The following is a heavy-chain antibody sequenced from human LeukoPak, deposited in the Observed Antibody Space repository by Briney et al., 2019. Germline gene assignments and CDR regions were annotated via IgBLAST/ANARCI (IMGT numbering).Heavy chain of an antibody. CDR2: MWSDGVNE. Sequence: GGSLRLSCATSGFSFSSYGMHWVRQAPGKGLEWVATMWSDGVNEYFADSVQGRFTISRDNFKNMMYLQMNSLRAEDTAVYYCAREGCGGDCPSDYYYMDVWGKGTTVTVSS. CDR3: AREGCGGDCPSDYYYMDV. D-gene: IGHD2-21*02. V-gene: IGHV3-33*01. J-gene: IGHJ6*03. CDR1: GFSFSSYG.